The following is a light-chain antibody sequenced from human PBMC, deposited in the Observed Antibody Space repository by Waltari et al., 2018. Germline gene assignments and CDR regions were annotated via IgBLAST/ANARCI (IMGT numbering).Light chain of an antibody. CDR3: QQYNRYPYT. Sequence: DIQMTQSPSTLSASVGDRVTITCRASQSFSSWLAWYQQKPGKAPKLLIYEASTLESGPPSRFSGSGSGTEFTLTISSLQPDDSATYFCQQYNRYPYTFGQGTKLEIK. CDR1: QSFSSW. V-gene: IGKV1-5*03. CDR2: EAS. J-gene: IGKJ2*01.